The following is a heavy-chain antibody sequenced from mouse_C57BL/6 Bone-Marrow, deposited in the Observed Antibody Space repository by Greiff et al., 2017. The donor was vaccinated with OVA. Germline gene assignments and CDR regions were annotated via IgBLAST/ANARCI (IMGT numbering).Heavy chain of an antibody. CDR2: IRNKANGYTT. CDR3: ARGITTVVEGFAY. J-gene: IGHJ3*01. CDR1: GFTFTDYY. V-gene: IGHV7-3*01. D-gene: IGHD1-1*01. Sequence: EVHLVESGGGLVQPGGSLSLSCAASGFTFTDYYMSWVRQPPGKALEWLGFIRNKANGYTTEYSASVKGRFTISRDNSQSILYLQMNALRAEDSATYYCARGITTVVEGFAYWGQGTLVTVSA.